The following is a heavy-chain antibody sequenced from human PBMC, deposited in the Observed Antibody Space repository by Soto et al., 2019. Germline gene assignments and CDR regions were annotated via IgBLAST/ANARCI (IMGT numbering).Heavy chain of an antibody. CDR2: TYYRSKWNS. CDR3: ARDRYSDYGMDG. Sequence: SQTLSLTCVISGDSVSSNNAAWNWIRQSPSRGLEWLGRTYYRSKWNSDYAGSVRSRITISPDTSKNQFSLQLNSVTPEDTAVYYFARDRYSDYGMDGWGQGTTVTVSS. J-gene: IGHJ6*02. V-gene: IGHV6-1*01. CDR1: GDSVSSNNAA. D-gene: IGHD4-4*01.